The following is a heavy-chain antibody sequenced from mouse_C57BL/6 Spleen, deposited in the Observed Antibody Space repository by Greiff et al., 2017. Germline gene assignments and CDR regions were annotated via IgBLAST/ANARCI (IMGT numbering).Heavy chain of an antibody. Sequence: EVPGVESGEGLVKPGGSLKLSCAASGFTFSSYAMSWVRQTPEKRLEWVAYISSGGDYIYYADTVKGRFTISRDNARNTLYLQMSSLKSEDTAMYYCTRSYYYGSSYGDYYAMDYWGQGTSVTVSS. J-gene: IGHJ4*01. V-gene: IGHV5-9-1*02. CDR2: ISSGGDYI. CDR1: GFTFSSYA. D-gene: IGHD1-1*01. CDR3: TRSYYYGSSYGDYYAMDY.